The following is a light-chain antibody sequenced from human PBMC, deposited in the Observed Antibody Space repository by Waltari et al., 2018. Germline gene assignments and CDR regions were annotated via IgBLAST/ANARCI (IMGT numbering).Light chain of an antibody. CDR1: QSVGNY. CDR3: QQQHNWPLT. V-gene: IGKV3-11*01. CDR2: DAS. Sequence: ILLTQSPDTLTLSPGERATLSCWASQSVGNYLAWYQQKPGQAPRLLIYDASKRATGIPARFSGSGSGTDFTLTIRSLEPEDFALYYCQQQHNWPLTFGGGTKLEI. J-gene: IGKJ4*01.